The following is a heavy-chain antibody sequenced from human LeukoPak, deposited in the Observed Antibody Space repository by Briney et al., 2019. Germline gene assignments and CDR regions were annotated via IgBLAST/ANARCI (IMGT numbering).Heavy chain of an antibody. CDR1: GYTFTGYY. Sequence: ASVKVSCKASGYTFTGYYMHWVRQAPGQGLEWMGWINPNSGDTNYAQKFQGRVTMTRDTSISTAYMELSRLRSDDTAVYYCARVNYYGSGSYYHPFDPWGQGTLVTVSS. V-gene: IGHV1-2*02. CDR3: ARVNYYGSGSYYHPFDP. D-gene: IGHD3-10*01. J-gene: IGHJ5*02. CDR2: INPNSGDT.